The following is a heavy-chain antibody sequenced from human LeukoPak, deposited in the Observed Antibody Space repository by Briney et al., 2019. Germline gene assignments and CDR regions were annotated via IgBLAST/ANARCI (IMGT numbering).Heavy chain of an antibody. V-gene: IGHV3-11*01. CDR1: GFTFSDNY. D-gene: IGHD1-1*01. Sequence: PGGSLRLSCAASGFTFSDNYMSWIRQAPGKGLEWVSYISSSGSTIYYADSVKGRITISRDNAKNSLYLQMNSLRAEDTAVYYCARVGVGSNWNYYYYYMDVWGKGTTVTVSS. J-gene: IGHJ6*03. CDR2: ISSSGSTI. CDR3: ARVGVGSNWNYYYYYMDV.